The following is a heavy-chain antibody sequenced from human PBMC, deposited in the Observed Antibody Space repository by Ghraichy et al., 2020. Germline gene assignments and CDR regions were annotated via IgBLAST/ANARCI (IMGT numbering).Heavy chain of an antibody. CDR3: ARDYFDTSGYRNLDS. V-gene: IGHV4-4*07. J-gene: IGHJ4*02. D-gene: IGHD3-22*01. CDR1: GGSISRYY. CDR2: LYSTGRP. Sequence: ESLNISCTVSGGSISRYYYSWVRQPAGKGLEWIGRLYSTGRPDYNPSLKNRVTMSVDTSKTQFSLRMTSVTAADTAVYYCARDYFDTSGYRNLDSWGQGILVTVSS.